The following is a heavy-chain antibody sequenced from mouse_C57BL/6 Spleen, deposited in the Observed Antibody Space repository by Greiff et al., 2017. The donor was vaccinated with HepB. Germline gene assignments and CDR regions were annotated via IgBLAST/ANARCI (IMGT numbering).Heavy chain of an antibody. D-gene: IGHD3-2*02. CDR1: GYTFTSYT. CDR3: ARDSSGFWCAY. J-gene: IGHJ3*01. Sequence: QVQLQQSGAELARPGASVKMSCKASGYTFTSYTMHWVKQRPGQGLEWIGYINPSSGYTKYNQKFKDKATLTADKSSSTAYMQLSSLTSEDSAVYYCARDSSGFWCAYWGQGTLVTVSA. CDR2: INPSSGYT. V-gene: IGHV1-4*01.